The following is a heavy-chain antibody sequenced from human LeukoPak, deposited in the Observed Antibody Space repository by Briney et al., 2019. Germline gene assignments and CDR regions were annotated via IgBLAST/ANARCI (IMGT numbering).Heavy chain of an antibody. D-gene: IGHD1-7*01. V-gene: IGHV4-30-2*01. Sequence: SETLSLTCTVSGGSISSGGYYWSWIRQPPGKGLEWIGYIYPGGSTYYSPSLKSRVTISVDRSNKQFSLKLSSVTAADTAVYYCARSTWNYDYGRWFDPWGQGTLVTVSS. CDR3: ARSTWNYDYGRWFDP. J-gene: IGHJ5*02. CDR1: GGSISSGGYY. CDR2: IYPGGST.